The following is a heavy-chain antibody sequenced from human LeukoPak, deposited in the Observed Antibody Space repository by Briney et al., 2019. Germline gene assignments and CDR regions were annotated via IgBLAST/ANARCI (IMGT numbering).Heavy chain of an antibody. J-gene: IGHJ4*02. CDR2: IKQDGSEK. CDR1: GFTFSSYW. CDR3: ARDLQHVEMAFFDY. Sequence: GGSLRLSCAASGFTFSSYWMSWVRQAPGKGLEWVANIKQDGSEKYYVDSVKGRFTISRDNAKNSLYLQMNSLRAEDTAVYYCARDLQHVEMAFFDYWGQGTLVTVSS. D-gene: IGHD5-24*01. V-gene: IGHV3-7*01.